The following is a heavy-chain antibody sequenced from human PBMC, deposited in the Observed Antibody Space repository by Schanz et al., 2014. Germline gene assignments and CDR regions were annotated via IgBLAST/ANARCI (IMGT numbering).Heavy chain of an antibody. CDR2: IGTSGGT. CDR1: GLIFSNYV. V-gene: IGHV3-23*04. D-gene: IGHD3-10*01. CDR3: AKQHIVRGVIYLNWFDS. J-gene: IGHJ5*01. Sequence: EVQLVESGGGLVQPGGSLRLSCAASGLIFSNYVMSWVRQAPGKGLEWVSTIGTSGGTNYAESVKGRFTISRDNSKNTLYLQMNSLRAEDTAVYYCAKQHIVRGVIYLNWFDSWGQGTLVTVSS.